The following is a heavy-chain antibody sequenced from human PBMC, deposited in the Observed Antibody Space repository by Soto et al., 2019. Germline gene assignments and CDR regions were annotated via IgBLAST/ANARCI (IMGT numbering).Heavy chain of an antibody. J-gene: IGHJ4*02. D-gene: IGHD3-10*01. V-gene: IGHV3-9*01. CDR1: GFTFDDYA. Sequence: EVQLVESGGGLVQPGRSLRLSCAASGFTFDDYAMHWVRQAPGKGLEWVSGISWNSGSIGYADSVKGRFTISRDNAKNSLYLQMNRLRAEDTALYYCAKDIMVRGVIVHFDYWGQGTLVTVSS. CDR2: ISWNSGSI. CDR3: AKDIMVRGVIVHFDY.